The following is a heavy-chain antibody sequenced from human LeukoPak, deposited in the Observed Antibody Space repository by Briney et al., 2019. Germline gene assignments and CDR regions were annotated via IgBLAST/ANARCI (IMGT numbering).Heavy chain of an antibody. D-gene: IGHD4-17*01. CDR1: GFTFSSYA. V-gene: IGHV3-23*01. CDR3: AKGRGVTVTTSFDY. J-gene: IGHJ4*02. CDR2: ISGSGDNT. Sequence: GGSLRLSCAASGFTFSSYAMSWVRQAPGKGLEWVSGISGSGDNTYHTDSVKGRFTISRDNSKSTLYLQMNSLRAEDTAVYYCAKGRGVTVTTSFDYWGQGTLVTVSS.